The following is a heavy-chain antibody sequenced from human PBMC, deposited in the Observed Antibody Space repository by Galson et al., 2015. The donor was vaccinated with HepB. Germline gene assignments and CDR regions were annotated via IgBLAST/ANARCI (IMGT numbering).Heavy chain of an antibody. J-gene: IGHJ5*02. CDR3: ARGVLMGIFGVVTRRYWFDP. CDR2: IDWDDDK. CDR1: GFSLSTSGVR. V-gene: IGHV2-70*04. D-gene: IGHD3-3*01. Sequence: PALVKPTQTLTLTCTFSGFSLSTSGVRVSWIRQPPGKALEWLARIDWDDDKFYSTSLKTRLTISKDTSKNQVVLTMTNMDPVDTATYYCARGVLMGIFGVVTRRYWFDPWGQGTLVTVSS.